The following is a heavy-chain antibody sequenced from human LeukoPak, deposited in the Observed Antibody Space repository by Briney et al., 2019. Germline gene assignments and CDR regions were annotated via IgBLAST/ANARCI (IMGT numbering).Heavy chain of an antibody. CDR3: ARSGYCSSTSCTALDQ. Sequence: GGSLRLSCAASGFTVSSSAMSWVRQAPGKGLEWVSAISGSGGSTYYADSVKGRFTISRDNSKNTSYLKMNSLRDEDTAVHYCARSGYCSSTSCTALDQWAQGTLVTVSS. V-gene: IGHV3-23*01. CDR2: ISGSGGST. CDR1: GFTVSSSA. J-gene: IGHJ4*02. D-gene: IGHD2-2*01.